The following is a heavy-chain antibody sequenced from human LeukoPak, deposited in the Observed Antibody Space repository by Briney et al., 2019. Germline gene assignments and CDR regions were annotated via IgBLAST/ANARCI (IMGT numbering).Heavy chain of an antibody. D-gene: IGHD3-22*01. J-gene: IGHJ4*02. CDR1: GFTFDDYG. CDR2: ISSTTKNV. V-gene: IGHV3-48*01. Sequence: PGGSLRLSCAASGFTFDDYGMSWVRQAPGKGLEWISYISSTTKNVYYADSVRGRFTISRDNAKNSLYLQMNSLRAEDTAVYYCATDTYYSDTAAECDYWGQGTLVTVSS. CDR3: ATDTYYSDTAAECDY.